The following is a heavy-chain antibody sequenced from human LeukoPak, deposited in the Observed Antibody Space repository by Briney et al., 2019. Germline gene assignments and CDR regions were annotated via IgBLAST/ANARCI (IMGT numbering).Heavy chain of an antibody. CDR1: GFTFSIYA. J-gene: IGHJ3*02. CDR2: ISGSGGST. Sequence: GGSLRLSCAACGFTFSIYAMSWVRQAPGKGLEWVSAISGSGGSTYYADSVKGRFTISRDNSKNTLYLQMNSLRAEDTAVYYCAKEADFWSGYYPPSGAFDIWGQGTMVTVSS. CDR3: AKEADFWSGYYPPSGAFDI. V-gene: IGHV3-23*01. D-gene: IGHD3-3*01.